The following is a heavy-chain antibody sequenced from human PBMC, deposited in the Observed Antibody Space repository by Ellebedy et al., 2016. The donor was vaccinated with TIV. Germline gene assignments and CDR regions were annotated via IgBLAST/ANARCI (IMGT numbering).Heavy chain of an antibody. CDR3: ARDRTYYYGSGIGY. D-gene: IGHD3-10*01. CDR2: ISGSGGST. J-gene: IGHJ4*02. CDR1: GFTFSSYA. Sequence: GESLKISXAASGFTFSSYAMSWVRQAPGKGLEWVSAISGSGGSTYYADSVKGRFTISRDNSKNTLYLQMNSLRAEDTAVYYCARDRTYYYGSGIGYWGQGTLVTVSS. V-gene: IGHV3-23*01.